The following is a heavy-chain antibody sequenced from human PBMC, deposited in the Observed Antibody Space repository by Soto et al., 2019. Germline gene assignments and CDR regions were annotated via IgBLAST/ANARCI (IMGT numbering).Heavy chain of an antibody. CDR2: INHSGST. D-gene: IGHD1-7*01. J-gene: IGHJ4*02. V-gene: IGHV4-34*01. CDR1: GGSFSGYY. Sequence: SETLSLTCAVYGGSFSGYYWGWIRQPPGKGLEWIGEINHSGSTNYNPSLKSRVTISVDTSKNQFSLKLSSVTAADTAVYYCARVKRKLELRSVNYYFDYWGQGTLVTVSS. CDR3: ARVKRKLELRSVNYYFDY.